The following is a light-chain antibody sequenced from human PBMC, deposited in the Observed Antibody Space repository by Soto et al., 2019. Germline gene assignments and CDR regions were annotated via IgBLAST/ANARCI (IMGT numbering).Light chain of an antibody. J-gene: IGLJ3*02. V-gene: IGLV2-14*01. CDR3: SSYTTSTWV. Sequence: QSALTQPASVSGSPGQSITLSCTGTSSDVGGYNYVSWYQQYPGNAPQLMIYEVSNRPSGVSNRFSGSKSGNTASLTISGLQAEEEADYYCSSYTTSTWVFGGGTKLTVL. CDR2: EVS. CDR1: SSDVGGYNY.